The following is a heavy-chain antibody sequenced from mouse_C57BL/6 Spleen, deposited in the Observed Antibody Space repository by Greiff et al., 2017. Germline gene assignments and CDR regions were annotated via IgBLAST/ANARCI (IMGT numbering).Heavy chain of an antibody. D-gene: IGHD2-2*01. V-gene: IGHV1-39*01. CDR3: ARGGYDKRDYFDD. CDR2: INPNYGTS. Sequence: VPLQQSGPELVKPGASVKISCKASGYPFTYYNMNWVKQSNGKSLEWIGVINPNYGTSSFNQKFKGKGTFTVDPSSSTAYMKLNSLTSEDSAVYYCARGGYDKRDYFDDWGQGTTLTVSS. CDR1: GYPFTYYN. J-gene: IGHJ2*01.